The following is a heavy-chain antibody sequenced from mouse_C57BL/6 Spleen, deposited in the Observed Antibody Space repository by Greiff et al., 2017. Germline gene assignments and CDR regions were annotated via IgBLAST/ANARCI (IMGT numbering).Heavy chain of an antibody. CDR3: ARSGGYYVHYFDY. J-gene: IGHJ2*01. Sequence: QVQLQQPGAELVMPGASVKLSCKASGYTFTSYWMHWVKQRPGQGLEWIGEIDPSDSYTNYNQKFKGKSTLTVDKSSSTAYMQLSSLTSEDSAVYYCARSGGYYVHYFDYWGQGTTLTVSS. V-gene: IGHV1-69*01. CDR2: IDPSDSYT. D-gene: IGHD2-3*01. CDR1: GYTFTSYW.